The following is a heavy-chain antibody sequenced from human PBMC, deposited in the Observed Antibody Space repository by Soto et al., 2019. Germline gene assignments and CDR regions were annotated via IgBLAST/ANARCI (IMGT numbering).Heavy chain of an antibody. D-gene: IGHD4-17*01. CDR1: GFTFDDYV. CDR3: AKGMTTVTTVDY. V-gene: IGHV3-9*01. J-gene: IGHJ4*02. Sequence: EVQLVESGGGLVQPGRSLRLSCAASGFTFDDYVMHWVRQAPGKGLEWVSGISWNSGSIGYADSVKGRFTISRDNAKNSLYLQMNSLRAEDTALYYCAKGMTTVTTVDYWGQGTLVTVSS. CDR2: ISWNSGSI.